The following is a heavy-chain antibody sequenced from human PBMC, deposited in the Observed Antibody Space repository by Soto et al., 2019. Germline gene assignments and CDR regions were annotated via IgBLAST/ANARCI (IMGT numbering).Heavy chain of an antibody. Sequence: SETLSLTCTVSGGSISSYYWSWIRQPPGKGLEWIGYIYYSGSTNYNPSLKSRITITVDTSKNQFSLKLSSVTAEDTAVYYCARADGSGYYSRNYYYYMDVWGKGTTVTVSS. V-gene: IGHV4-59*01. CDR3: ARADGSGYYSRNYYYYMDV. J-gene: IGHJ6*03. D-gene: IGHD3-3*01. CDR1: GGSISSYY. CDR2: IYYSGST.